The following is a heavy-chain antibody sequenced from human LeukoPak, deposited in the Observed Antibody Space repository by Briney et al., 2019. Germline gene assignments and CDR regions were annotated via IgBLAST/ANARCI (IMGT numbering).Heavy chain of an antibody. CDR1: GFIFSTYG. CDR3: AKDWNSVSPHY. V-gene: IGHV3-30*02. J-gene: IGHJ4*02. Sequence: GGSLRLSCVASGFIFSTYGMHWVRQAPGKGLEWVAFIRYDGSNKFYADSVKGRFTISRDNSKNTMYLQMNGLRADDTAVYYCAKDWNSVSPHYWGQRTLVTVSS. D-gene: IGHD2-8*01. CDR2: IRYDGSNK.